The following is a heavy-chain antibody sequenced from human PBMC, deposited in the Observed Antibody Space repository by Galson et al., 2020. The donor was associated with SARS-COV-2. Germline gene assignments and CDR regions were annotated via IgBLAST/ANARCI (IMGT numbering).Heavy chain of an antibody. V-gene: IGHV3-30*18. CDR1: GFTFSSYG. CDR2: ISYDGSNK. J-gene: IGHJ4*02. Sequence: EGSLRLSCAASGFTFSSYGMHWVRQAPGKGLEWVAVISYDGSNKYYADSVKGRFTISRDNSKNTLYLQMNSLRAEDTAVYYCAKDDKVGATLNWGQGTLVTVSS. D-gene: IGHD1-26*01. CDR3: AKDDKVGATLN.